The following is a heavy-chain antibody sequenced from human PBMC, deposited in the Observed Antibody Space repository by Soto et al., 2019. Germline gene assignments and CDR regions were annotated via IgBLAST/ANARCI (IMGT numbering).Heavy chain of an antibody. J-gene: IGHJ6*02. CDR3: ARFVYDILTGYLNYGMDV. D-gene: IGHD3-9*01. Sequence: QVQLVQSGAEVKKPGASVKVSCKASGYTFTSYGISWVRQAPGQGLEWMGWISAYNGNTNYAQKLQGRVTMTTDTFTSTAYMELRSLRSDDTAVYYCARFVYDILTGYLNYGMDVWGQGTTVTVSS. CDR2: ISAYNGNT. CDR1: GYTFTSYG. V-gene: IGHV1-18*01.